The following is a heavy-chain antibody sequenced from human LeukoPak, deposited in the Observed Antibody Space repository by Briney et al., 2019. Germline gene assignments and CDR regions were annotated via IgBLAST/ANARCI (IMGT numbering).Heavy chain of an antibody. D-gene: IGHD2/OR15-2a*01. CDR3: VRVVSTNWFDP. CDR1: GFTFSSYW. V-gene: IGHV3-74*01. J-gene: IGHJ5*02. CDR2: VNTAGSGT. Sequence: GGSLRLSCAASGFTFSSYWMHWVRQAPGKGLVWVSRVNTAGSGTTYADSVKGRFTISRDNAKNTLYLQMNSLRAEDTAVYYRVRVVSTNWFDPWGQGTLVTVSS.